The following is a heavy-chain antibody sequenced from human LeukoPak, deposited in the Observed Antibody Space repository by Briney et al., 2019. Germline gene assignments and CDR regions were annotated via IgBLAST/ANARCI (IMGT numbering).Heavy chain of an antibody. Sequence: SETLSLTCTVSGGSISSHRWSWIRQPPGKGLEWIGYIYYRGSTNYNPSLKSRVTISVDTSKNQFSLGLSSVTAADTAVYYCTRDTGTTGEVKFDPWGQGTLVTVSS. CDR2: IYYRGST. J-gene: IGHJ5*02. D-gene: IGHD4-17*01. CDR3: TRDTGTTGEVKFDP. V-gene: IGHV4-59*11. CDR1: GGSISSHR.